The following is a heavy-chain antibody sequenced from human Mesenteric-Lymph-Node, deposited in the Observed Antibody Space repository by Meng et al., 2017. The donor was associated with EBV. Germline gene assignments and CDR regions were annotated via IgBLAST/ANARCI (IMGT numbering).Heavy chain of an antibody. D-gene: IGHD3-10*01. CDR2: INHSGTT. CDR3: AGHVGRGGDY. V-gene: IGHV4-34*01. Sequence: QVQLQEVGAVLLKPSETLPLTCAVYGGSFSDYSWSWIRQPPGKGLEWIGEINHSGTTHNNPSLKSRVSMSVDTSKNQFSLKLDSVTAADTAMYYCAGHVGRGGDYWDQGALVTVSS. CDR1: GGSFSDYS. J-gene: IGHJ4*02.